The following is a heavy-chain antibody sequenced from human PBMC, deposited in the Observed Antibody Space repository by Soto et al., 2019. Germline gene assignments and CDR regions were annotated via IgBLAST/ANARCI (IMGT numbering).Heavy chain of an antibody. Sequence: SETLSLTCTVSGGSISNYYLTWIRQTPGKGLEWIGYVYYTGSTNYNPSLKSRVHISIDTSKNEFYLNLTSVTAAETAIYYCARDRAHDSGSYYPYWGLGTLVTVYS. CDR3: ARDRAHDSGSYYPY. D-gene: IGHD3-10*01. CDR1: GGSISNYY. CDR2: VYYTGST. J-gene: IGHJ4*02. V-gene: IGHV4-59*12.